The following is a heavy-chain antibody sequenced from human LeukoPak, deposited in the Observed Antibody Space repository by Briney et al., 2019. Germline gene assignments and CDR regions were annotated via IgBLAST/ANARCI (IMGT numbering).Heavy chain of an antibody. CDR1: GFTFDDYG. J-gene: IGHJ2*01. CDR2: ISATGGSI. Sequence: PGGSLRLSCAASGFTFDDYGMSWVRQAPGKGLEWVSSISATGGSIYYADSVKGRSTVSRGNSKNTLYLQMNSLRAEDTAIYYCAKGSSTYSITSYWYFDLWGRGTLVTVSS. V-gene: IGHV3-23*01. CDR3: AKGSSTYSITSYWYFDL. D-gene: IGHD6-13*01.